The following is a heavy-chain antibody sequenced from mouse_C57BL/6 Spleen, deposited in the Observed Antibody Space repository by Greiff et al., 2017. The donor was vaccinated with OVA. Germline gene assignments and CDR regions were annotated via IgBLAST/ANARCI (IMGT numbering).Heavy chain of an antibody. J-gene: IGHJ3*01. D-gene: IGHD1-1*02. Sequence: EVMLVESGGGLVQPGGSMKLSCVASGFTFSNYWMNWVRQSPEKGLEWVAQIRLKSDNYATHYAESVKGRFTISRDDSKSSVYLQMNNLRAEDTGIYYCTVLCPAWFAYWGQGTLVTVSA. V-gene: IGHV6-3*01. CDR1: GFTFSNYW. CDR2: IRLKSDNYAT. CDR3: TVLCPAWFAY.